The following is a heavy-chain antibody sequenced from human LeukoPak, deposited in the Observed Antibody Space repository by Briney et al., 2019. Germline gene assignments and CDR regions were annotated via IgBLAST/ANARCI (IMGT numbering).Heavy chain of an antibody. CDR2: IYTSGST. Sequence: NTSETLSLTCTVSGGSISSYYWSWIRQLAGKGLEWIGCIYTSGSTNYNPSLKSRVTMSVDTSKNQFSLKLSSVTAADTAVYYCARDSMDVWGKGTTVTVSS. CDR1: GGSISSYY. CDR3: ARDSMDV. V-gene: IGHV4-4*07. J-gene: IGHJ6*04.